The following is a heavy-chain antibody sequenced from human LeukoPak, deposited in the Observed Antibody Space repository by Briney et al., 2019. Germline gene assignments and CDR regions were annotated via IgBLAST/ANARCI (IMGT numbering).Heavy chain of an antibody. Sequence: ASVKVSCKASGYTFTGHYMHWVRQAPGQGLEWMRRINPNSGGANYAQKFQGRVTMTRDTSISTAYMELSGLRSDDTAVYYCARDRELGSTDDAFDIWGPGTRVIVSS. CDR3: ARDRELGSTDDAFDI. J-gene: IGHJ3*02. CDR2: INPNSGGA. D-gene: IGHD7-27*01. V-gene: IGHV1-2*06. CDR1: GYTFTGHY.